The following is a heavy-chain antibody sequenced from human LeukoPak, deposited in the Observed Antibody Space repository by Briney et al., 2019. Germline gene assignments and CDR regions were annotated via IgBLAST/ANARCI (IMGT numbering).Heavy chain of an antibody. CDR2: ISGSGGST. CDR1: GFTFSSYA. V-gene: IGHV3-23*01. D-gene: IGHD2-8*01. J-gene: IGHJ5*02. CDR3: ARDIGLEGS. Sequence: PGGSLRLSCAASGFTFSSYAMSWVRQAPGKGLEWVSAISGSGGSTYYADSVKGRFTISRDNARNSLFLQMNSLRADDTALYYCARDIGLEGSWGQGTLVTVSS.